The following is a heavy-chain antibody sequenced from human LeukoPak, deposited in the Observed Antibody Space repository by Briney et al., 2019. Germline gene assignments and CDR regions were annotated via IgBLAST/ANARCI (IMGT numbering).Heavy chain of an antibody. CDR1: GFTFDDYA. J-gene: IGHJ4*02. V-gene: IGHV3-48*04. Sequence: GSLRLSCAASGFTFDDYAMNWVRQAPGKGLEWVSSISSSSTTIYYADSVKGRFTISRDNAKNSLYLRMNSLRAEDTAVYYCASGTTRLDYFDYWGQGTLVTVSS. CDR3: ASGTTRLDYFDY. CDR2: ISSSSTTI. D-gene: IGHD1-1*01.